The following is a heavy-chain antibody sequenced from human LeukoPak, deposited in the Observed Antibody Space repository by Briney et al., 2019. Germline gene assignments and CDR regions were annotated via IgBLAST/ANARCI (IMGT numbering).Heavy chain of an antibody. CDR2: INAYNGDT. CDR3: ARSAQGAFDI. Sequence: GASVKVSCKASGYTFNNFGISWVRQAPGQGLEWLGWINAYNGDTNYAQKFQGRVILSTDTSTDTAYMEMRSLRSDDTAVYYCARSAQGAFDIWGQGTMVTVSS. V-gene: IGHV1-18*01. J-gene: IGHJ3*02. CDR1: GYTFNNFG.